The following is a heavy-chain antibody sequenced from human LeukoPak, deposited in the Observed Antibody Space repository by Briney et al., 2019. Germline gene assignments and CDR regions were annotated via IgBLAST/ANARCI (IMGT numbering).Heavy chain of an antibody. CDR1: GFTFSSYG. J-gene: IGHJ5*02. V-gene: IGHV3-21*01. D-gene: IGHD2-15*01. CDR2: ISSSCSYI. CDR3: ARVRRYCSGGSCPRLGWFDP. Sequence: GRSLRLSCAASGFTFSSYGMHWVRQAPGKGLEWVSSISSSCSYIYYADSAKGRFTISRDNARNSLYLQMNSLRAEDTAVYYCARVRRYCSGGSCPRLGWFDPWGQGTLVTVSS.